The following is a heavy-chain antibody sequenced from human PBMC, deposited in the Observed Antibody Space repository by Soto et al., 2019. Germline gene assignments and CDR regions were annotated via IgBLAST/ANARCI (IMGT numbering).Heavy chain of an antibody. CDR2: ISHSGSYI. D-gene: IGHD4-17*01. Sequence: AQLVESGGSLVKPGGSLRLSCAASGFSFSDYIMNWVRQAPGRGLEWVASISHSGSYIFYADSVKGRFTISRDNSRDSLYLQMNSLRVDDTAIYYCASPRDYCVTTSNCFIAFDIWGQGTRVTVSS. CDR1: GFSFSDYI. V-gene: IGHV3-21*01. J-gene: IGHJ3*02. CDR3: ASPRDYCVTTSNCFIAFDI.